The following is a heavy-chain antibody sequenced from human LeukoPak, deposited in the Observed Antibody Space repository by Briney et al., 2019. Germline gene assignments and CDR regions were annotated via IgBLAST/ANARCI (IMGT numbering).Heavy chain of an antibody. CDR2: ISRSGSTI. Sequence: QTGGSLRLSCAASGLTFSSHEMNWVRQAPGKGLEWVSYISRSGSTIYYAHSVKGRFTISRDNAKNSLYLQMNSLRAEDTAVYYCAKDFVVVPGNVNYFDYWGQGTLVTVSS. D-gene: IGHD2-21*02. J-gene: IGHJ4*02. CDR3: AKDFVVVPGNVNYFDY. CDR1: GLTFSSHE. V-gene: IGHV3-48*03.